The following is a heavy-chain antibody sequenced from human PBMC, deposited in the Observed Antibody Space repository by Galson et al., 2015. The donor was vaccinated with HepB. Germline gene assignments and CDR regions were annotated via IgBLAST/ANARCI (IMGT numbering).Heavy chain of an antibody. CDR1: NGSFSSYY. J-gene: IGHJ6*02. CDR3: CGNTSRQYGMDV. D-gene: IGHD3-10*01. CDR2: INYFGNT. V-gene: IGHV4-34*01. Sequence: ETLSLTCAVYNGSFSSYYWSWIRQTPGKGLEWIGEINYFGNTNYNPSLKSRVTISVGTSNNQFSLKLRSVSAADTAIYFCCGNTSRQYGMDVWGQGTTVTVSS.